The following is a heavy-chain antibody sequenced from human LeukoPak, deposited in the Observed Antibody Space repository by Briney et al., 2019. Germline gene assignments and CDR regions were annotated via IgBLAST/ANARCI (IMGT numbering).Heavy chain of an antibody. V-gene: IGHV4-59*01. Sequence: SETLSLTCTVSGASITRYFWNWIRQPPGKELEWIGYISSGGSTNYNPSLKSRVTISIDTSKNQFSLKLSSVTAADTAVYYCARHGHSGSSWLNWFDPWGQGTLVTVSS. CDR1: GASITRYF. CDR3: ARHGHSGSSWLNWFDP. D-gene: IGHD6-13*01. J-gene: IGHJ5*02. CDR2: ISSGGST.